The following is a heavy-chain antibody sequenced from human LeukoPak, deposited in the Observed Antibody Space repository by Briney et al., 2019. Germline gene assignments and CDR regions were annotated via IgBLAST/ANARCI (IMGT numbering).Heavy chain of an antibody. J-gene: IGHJ6*02. V-gene: IGHV4-59*01. CDR1: GGSISSYY. CDR2: IYYSGST. CDR3: ARDRDDFWSGQAAYGMDV. Sequence: SETLSLTCTVSGGSISSYYWSWIRQPPGKGLEGFGYIYYSGSTNYNPSLKSRVTISVDTSKNQFSLKLSSVTAADTAVYYCARDRDDFWSGQAAYGMDVWGQGTTVTVSS. D-gene: IGHD3-3*01.